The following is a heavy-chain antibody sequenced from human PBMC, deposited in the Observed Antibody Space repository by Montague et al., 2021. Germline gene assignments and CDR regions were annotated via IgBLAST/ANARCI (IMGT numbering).Heavy chain of an antibody. J-gene: IGHJ4*02. Sequence: SLRLSCAASGFIFNNYVMNWVRQAPGKGLEWVSGINGNSINIDHADSVKGRFTISRDNAKNSLYLQMNSLGAEDTAFYYCVKDTRDYYPDFWGQGILVTVSS. CDR2: INGNSINI. D-gene: IGHD3-3*01. V-gene: IGHV3-9*01. CDR3: VKDTRDYYPDF. CDR1: GFIFNNYV.